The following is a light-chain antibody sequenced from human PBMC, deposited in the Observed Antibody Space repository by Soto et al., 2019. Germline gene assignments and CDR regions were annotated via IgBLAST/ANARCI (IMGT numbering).Light chain of an antibody. CDR2: DAS. Sequence: DIQMTQSPSTLFASVGDRVTITCRASQSINRGLAWYQRKPGKAPKLLIYDASSLESGVPSRFSGSGSGTEFTLTISSLQPDDFATYYCQQYSHYWTFGQGTKVEIK. V-gene: IGKV1-5*01. CDR3: QQYSHYWT. J-gene: IGKJ1*01. CDR1: QSINRG.